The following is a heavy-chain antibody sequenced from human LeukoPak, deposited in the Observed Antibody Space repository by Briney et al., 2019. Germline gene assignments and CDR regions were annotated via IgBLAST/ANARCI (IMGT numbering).Heavy chain of an antibody. CDR1: GGSISSSSYY. J-gene: IGHJ6*03. V-gene: IGHV4-39*01. CDR3: ARGIAAQYYYYYMDV. Sequence: SPSETLSLTCTVSGGSISSSSYYWGWIRQPPGKGLEWIGSIYYSGSTYYNPSLKSRVTISVDTSKNQFSLKLSSVTAADTAVYYCARGIAAQYYYYYMDVWGKGTAVTVSS. D-gene: IGHD6-6*01. CDR2: IYYSGST.